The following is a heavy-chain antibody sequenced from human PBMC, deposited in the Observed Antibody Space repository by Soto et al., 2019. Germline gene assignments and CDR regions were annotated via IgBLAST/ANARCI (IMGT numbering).Heavy chain of an antibody. Sequence: ASVKGSCKASWYTFTGYYMHWVRPAPGQGREGMGWVNPNSGGTNNAQKFQGRVTMPRDTSISTAYMELSRLRSDDTAVYYCARSGNYYDSSGYYYGYYYGMDVWGQGTTVTVSS. J-gene: IGHJ6*02. CDR1: WYTFTGYY. CDR2: VNPNSGGT. CDR3: ARSGNYYDSSGYYYGYYYGMDV. V-gene: IGHV1-2*02. D-gene: IGHD3-22*01.